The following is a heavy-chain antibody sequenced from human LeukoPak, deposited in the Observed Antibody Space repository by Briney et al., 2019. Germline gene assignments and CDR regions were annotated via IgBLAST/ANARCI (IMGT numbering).Heavy chain of an antibody. CDR3: ARDSGDYDFWSGYSFYFDY. Sequence: GASVKVSCKASGGTFSSYAISWVRQAPGQGLEWMGRIIPILGMANYAQKFQGRVTITADKSTSTAYMELSSLRSEDTAVYYCARDSGDYDFWSGYSFYFDYWGQGTLVTVSS. CDR1: GGTFSSYA. V-gene: IGHV1-69*04. CDR2: IIPILGMA. J-gene: IGHJ4*02. D-gene: IGHD3-3*01.